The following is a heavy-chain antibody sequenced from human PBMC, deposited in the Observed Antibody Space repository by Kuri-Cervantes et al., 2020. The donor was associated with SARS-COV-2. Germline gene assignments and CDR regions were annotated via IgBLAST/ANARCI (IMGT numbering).Heavy chain of an antibody. CDR3: ARDAVLGIGY. D-gene: IGHD7-27*01. CDR1: GFTFSSYS. CDR2: ISSSSSYI. Sequence: GGAVRVSCAASGFTFSSYSMNWVRQAPGKGLEWVSSISSSSSYIYYADSVKGRFTISRDNAKNSLYLQMNSLRAEDTAVYYCARDAVLGIGYWGQGTLVTVSS. V-gene: IGHV3-21*01. J-gene: IGHJ4*02.